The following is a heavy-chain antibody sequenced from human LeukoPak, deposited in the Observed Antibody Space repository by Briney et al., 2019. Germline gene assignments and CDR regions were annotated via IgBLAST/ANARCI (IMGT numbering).Heavy chain of an antibody. CDR1: GFTFSSYS. D-gene: IGHD5-18*01. CDR3: ARVKSGYSYGPHYYYYYMDV. CDR2: ISSSSSYI. J-gene: IGHJ6*03. Sequence: GGSLRLSCAASGFTFSSYSMNWVRQAPGKGLEWVSSISSSSSYIYYADSVKGRFTISRDNAKNSLYLQMNSLRAEDTAVYYCARVKSGYSYGPHYYYYYMDVWGKGTTVTVSS. V-gene: IGHV3-21*01.